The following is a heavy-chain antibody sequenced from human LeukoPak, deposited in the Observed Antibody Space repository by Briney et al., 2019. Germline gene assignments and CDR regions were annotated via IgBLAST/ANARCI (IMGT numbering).Heavy chain of an antibody. CDR1: GYSFTSYW. Sequence: GESLKISCKGSGYSFTSYWIGWVRQMPGKGLEWMGIIYPGDSDTRYSPSFQGQVTISADKSISTAYLQWSSLKASDTAMYYCARRGHPGGIWRGYSYGPHFDYWGQGTLVTVSS. CDR3: ARRGHPGGIWRGYSYGPHFDY. CDR2: IYPGDSDT. J-gene: IGHJ4*02. D-gene: IGHD5-18*01. V-gene: IGHV5-51*01.